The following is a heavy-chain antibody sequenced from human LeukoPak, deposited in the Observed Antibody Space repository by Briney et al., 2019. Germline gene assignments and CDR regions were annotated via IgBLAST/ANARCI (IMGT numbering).Heavy chain of an antibody. V-gene: IGHV1-2*02. CDR3: ARGRSSIKGYPRPDAFDI. D-gene: IGHD6-6*01. CDR1: AYTFTDYY. CDR2: INPNSGGT. Sequence: GASVKVSCKASAYTFTDYYMHWVRQAPGQGLEWMGWINPNSGGTNYAQKFQGRVTMTRDTSISTAYMELSRLRSDDTAVYYCARGRSSIKGYPRPDAFDIWGQGTMVTVSS. J-gene: IGHJ3*02.